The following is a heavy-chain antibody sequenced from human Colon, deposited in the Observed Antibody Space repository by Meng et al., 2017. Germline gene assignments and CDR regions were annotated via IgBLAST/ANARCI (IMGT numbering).Heavy chain of an antibody. CDR1: GGSVISNSYY. D-gene: IGHD5-12*01. Sequence: VPLQESGPGLVRPSDTLPLTCTVSGGSVISNSYYWSWIRQPPGKGLEWIGFMYYSGSTNYNPSLKSRVTISVDTSKNQFSLKVSSVTAADTAVYYCARDSGYDKNWFDPWGQGTLVTVSS. V-gene: IGHV4-61*01. CDR3: ARDSGYDKNWFDP. J-gene: IGHJ5*02. CDR2: MYYSGST.